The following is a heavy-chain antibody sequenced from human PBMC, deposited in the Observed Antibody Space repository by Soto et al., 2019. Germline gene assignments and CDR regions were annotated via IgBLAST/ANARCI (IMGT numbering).Heavy chain of an antibody. J-gene: IGHJ4*02. CDR3: RRLRGGGGY. D-gene: IGHD3-10*01. CDR1: GFTVSNNY. Sequence: EVQLVESGGGLIQPGGSLRLSCAVSGFTVSNNYMSWVRQAPGKGLEGVSVIYSGGYTAYGDSVKGRFTISRDNSKNTIYLKMNGGRAADPAGYYWRRLRGGGGYWGQGTLVTVSS. CDR2: IYSGGYT. V-gene: IGHV3-53*01.